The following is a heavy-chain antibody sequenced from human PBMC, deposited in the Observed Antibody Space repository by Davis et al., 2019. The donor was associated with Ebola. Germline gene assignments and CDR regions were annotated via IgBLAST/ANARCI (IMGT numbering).Heavy chain of an antibody. CDR1: GYTFTNQL. CDR2: IILRFETS. D-gene: IGHD1-1*01. J-gene: IGHJ4*02. V-gene: IGHV1-69*05. CDR3: ARDLGLTVTTGDY. Sequence: AASVKVSCKASGYTFTNQLISWVRQAPGQGLEWMGGIILRFETSSYAQKLQDRLTITTDKSTNTVYMELTSLRTEDTAVYYCARDLGLTVTTGDYWGQGNLVTVSS.